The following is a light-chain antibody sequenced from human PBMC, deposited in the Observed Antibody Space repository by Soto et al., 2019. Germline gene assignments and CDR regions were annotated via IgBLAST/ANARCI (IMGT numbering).Light chain of an antibody. V-gene: IGLV2-14*01. CDR3: SSYTSSSTLYV. CDR2: EVS. Sequence: QSVLTQPASVSVSPGQSITISCTGTSSDVGGYNYVSWYQQHPGKAPKLMIYEVSNRPSGVSNRFSGSKSGNTASLTISGLQAGDEADYYCSSYTSSSTLYVFGTGTKVTVL. J-gene: IGLJ1*01. CDR1: SSDVGGYNY.